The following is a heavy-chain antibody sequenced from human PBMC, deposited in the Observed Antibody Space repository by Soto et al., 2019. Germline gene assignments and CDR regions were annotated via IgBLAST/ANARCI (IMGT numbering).Heavy chain of an antibody. J-gene: IGHJ6*03. CDR3: ARGICSCTSCYVHYYYYMDV. D-gene: IGHD2-2*01. CDR1: GYSFTSYW. CDR2: IYPGDSDT. Sequence: PGESLKISCKGSGYSFTSYWIGWVRQMPGKGLEWMGIIYPGDSDTRYSPSFQGQVTISADKSISTAYLQWSSLKASDTAMYYCARGICSCTSCYVHYYYYMDVWGKGTTVTVSS. V-gene: IGHV5-51*01.